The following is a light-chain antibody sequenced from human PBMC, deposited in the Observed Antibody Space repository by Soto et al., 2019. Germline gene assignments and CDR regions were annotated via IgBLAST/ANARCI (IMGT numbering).Light chain of an antibody. CDR3: QHYGRSPVT. Sequence: EIVLTQSPGTLSLSPGERVTLSCRASQSVSNNYLVWYQHKPGQAPRLLISGASKRATGIPDRFSGSGSGTDFPPTITKRKLEDFQKSSCQHYGRSPVTFGLGPKWISN. CDR2: GAS. J-gene: IGKJ3*01. CDR1: QSVSNNY. V-gene: IGKV3-20*01.